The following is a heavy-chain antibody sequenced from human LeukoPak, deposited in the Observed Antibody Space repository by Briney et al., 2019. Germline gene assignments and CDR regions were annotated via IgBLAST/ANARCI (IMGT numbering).Heavy chain of an antibody. J-gene: IGHJ3*02. Sequence: QPGRSLRLSCAASGFTLSDYAMNWVRQAPGKGLEWVSVVGGDDTTYYTDSVKGRFTISRDNSKNTLSLQMNSLRLEDTAVYYCAKDSWSRNGIYDPFDIWGQGTLVTVSS. CDR1: GFTLSDYA. D-gene: IGHD2-8*01. V-gene: IGHV3-23*01. CDR3: AKDSWSRNGIYDPFDI. CDR2: VGGDDTT.